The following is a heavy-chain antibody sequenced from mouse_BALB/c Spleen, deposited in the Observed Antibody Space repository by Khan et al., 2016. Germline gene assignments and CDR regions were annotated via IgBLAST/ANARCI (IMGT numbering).Heavy chain of an antibody. Sequence: EVQLQESGPGLVKPSQSLSLTCTVTGYSITSDYAWNWIRQFPGNKLEWMGYISYSGSTSYNPSLKSRISITRDTSKNQFFLQLNSVTTEDTATXYCARNYFFDYGGQGTTLTVSS. CDR1: GYSITSDYA. CDR2: ISYSGST. V-gene: IGHV3-2*02. J-gene: IGHJ2*01. CDR3: ARNYFFDY.